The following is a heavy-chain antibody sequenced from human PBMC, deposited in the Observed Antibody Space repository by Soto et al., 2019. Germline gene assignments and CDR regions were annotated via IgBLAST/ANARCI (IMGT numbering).Heavy chain of an antibody. V-gene: IGHV3-23*01. J-gene: IGHJ4*02. Sequence: EVQLLESGGGLVQPGGSLRLSCAASGFTFSTYGMNWVRQAPGKGLEWVSTIGGSDHGGRTYYADSVQGRFAISRDNSKNTLYLQMNSLTAEDTAVYYCAKANRYCSSDNCYHFDYWGQGTLVTVSS. CDR1: GFTFSTYG. D-gene: IGHD2-15*01. CDR2: IGGSDHGGRT. CDR3: AKANRYCSSDNCYHFDY.